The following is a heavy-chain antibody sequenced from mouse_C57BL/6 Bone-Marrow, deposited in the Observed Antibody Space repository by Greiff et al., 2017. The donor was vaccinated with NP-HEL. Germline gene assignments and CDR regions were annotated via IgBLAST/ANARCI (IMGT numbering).Heavy chain of an antibody. CDR3: ARLDTTVVGYFDD. CDR1: GYTFTSYD. CDR2: IYPRDGST. Sequence: VQLQQSGPELVKPGASVKLSCKASGYTFTSYDINWVKQRPGQGLEWIGWIYPRDGSTKYNEKFKGKATLTVDTSSSTAYMELHSLTSEDSAVYFCARLDTTVVGYFDDWGQGTTLTVSS. J-gene: IGHJ2*01. V-gene: IGHV1-85*01. D-gene: IGHD1-1*01.